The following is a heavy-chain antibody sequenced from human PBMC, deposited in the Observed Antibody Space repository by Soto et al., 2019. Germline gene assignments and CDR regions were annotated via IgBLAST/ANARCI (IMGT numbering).Heavy chain of an antibody. J-gene: IGHJ4*02. CDR2: IYYSGST. CDR3: AADYYGSGTLDY. CDR1: GGSISSYY. V-gene: IGHV4-59*08. Sequence: SETLSLTCTVSGGSISSYYWNWIRQPPGKGLEWIGDIYYSGSTYYNPSLKSRVTISVDTSKNQFSLKLSSVTAADTAVYYCAADYYGSGTLDYWGQGTLVTVSS. D-gene: IGHD3-10*01.